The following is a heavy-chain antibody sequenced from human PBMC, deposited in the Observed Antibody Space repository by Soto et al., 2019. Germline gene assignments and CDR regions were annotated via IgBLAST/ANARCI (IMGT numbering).Heavy chain of an antibody. V-gene: IGHV3-23*01. CDR3: ARDRRGPDAGTWYFDL. CDR1: GFTISSYS. D-gene: IGHD1-1*01. CDR2: ITAIGTRT. J-gene: IGHJ2*01. Sequence: PGGSLRLSCAASGFTISSYSMGWVRQAPGKGLEWVSAITAIGTRTHYAGSVKGRFIISRDNSKSTLYLQMNSLRGEDTALYYCARDRRGPDAGTWYFDLWGRGTLVTVSS.